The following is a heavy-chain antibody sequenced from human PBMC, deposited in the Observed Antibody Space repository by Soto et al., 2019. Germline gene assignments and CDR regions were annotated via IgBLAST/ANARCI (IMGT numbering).Heavy chain of an antibody. CDR3: ARGPPNWGFDN. J-gene: IGHJ4*02. V-gene: IGHV1-8*01. Sequence: QVQLVQSGAEVKKPGASVKVSCKASGYTFISYDINWVRQAAGEGLEWMGWMSPNTGYTGYAQKCQGRVSMTRDTSISTAYMELSSLRSDDTAVYYCARGPPNWGFDNWGQGTLVTVSS. D-gene: IGHD7-27*01. CDR1: GYTFISYD. CDR2: MSPNTGYT.